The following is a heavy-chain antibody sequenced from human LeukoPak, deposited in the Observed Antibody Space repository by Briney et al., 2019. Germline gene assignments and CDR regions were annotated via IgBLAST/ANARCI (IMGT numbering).Heavy chain of an antibody. CDR1: GDSVSSNNGA. J-gene: IGHJ4*02. Sequence: QTLSLTCAISGDSVSSNNGAWNWIRQSPSRGLEWLGRTYYRSKWYNDYAGSLISRITISPDTSKNQFSLQLYSVTPEDTAVYYCARDVGTTGWHTFDYWGQGTLVTVSS. D-gene: IGHD1-1*01. CDR2: TYYRSKWYN. CDR3: ARDVGTTGWHTFDY. V-gene: IGHV6-1*01.